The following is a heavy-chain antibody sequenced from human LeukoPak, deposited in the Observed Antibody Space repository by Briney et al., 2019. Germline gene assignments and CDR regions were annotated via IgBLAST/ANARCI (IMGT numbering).Heavy chain of an antibody. D-gene: IGHD6-19*01. CDR2: INPNSGGT. CDR1: GYTFTGYY. CDR3: ARGRYLQWLVYFDY. V-gene: IGHV1-2*02. Sequence: ASVKVSCKASGYTFTGYYMHRVRQAPGQGLEWMGGINPNSGGTNYAQKFQVRGTMTRDTYISTAYMELNRLRSDDTAVYYCARGRYLQWLVYFDYWGQGTLVAVSS. J-gene: IGHJ4*02.